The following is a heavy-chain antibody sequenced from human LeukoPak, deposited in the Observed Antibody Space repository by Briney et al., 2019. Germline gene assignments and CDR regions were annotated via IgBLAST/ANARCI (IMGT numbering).Heavy chain of an antibody. J-gene: IGHJ4*02. V-gene: IGHV3-9*01. CDR3: AKGDYGSGSPPSLYFDY. Sequence: PGGSLRLSCAASGFTFADYSTHWVRQVPGKGLEWVSGISWKSGTTGYTDSVKGRFTISRDDAKNSLYLQMNSLRPEDTALYYCAKGDYGSGSPPSLYFDYWGQGTLVTVSS. CDR2: ISWKSGTT. D-gene: IGHD3-10*01. CDR1: GFTFADYS.